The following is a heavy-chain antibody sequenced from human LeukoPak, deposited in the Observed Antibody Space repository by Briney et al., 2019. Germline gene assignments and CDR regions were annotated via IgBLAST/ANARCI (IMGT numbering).Heavy chain of an antibody. CDR2: ISGSGGST. Sequence: GGSLRLSCAASGFTFSSDGMSWVRQAPGKGLEWVSAISGSGGSTYYADSVKGRFTISRDNSKNTLYLQMNSLRAEDTAVYYFAKSRDYYGSGSPDYWGQGTLVTVSS. CDR1: GFTFSSDG. CDR3: AKSRDYYGSGSPDY. V-gene: IGHV3-23*01. J-gene: IGHJ4*02. D-gene: IGHD3-10*01.